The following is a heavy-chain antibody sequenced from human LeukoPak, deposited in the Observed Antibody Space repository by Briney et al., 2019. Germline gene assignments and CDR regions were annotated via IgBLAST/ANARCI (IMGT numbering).Heavy chain of an antibody. D-gene: IGHD3-22*01. CDR2: IYHSGST. J-gene: IGHJ4*02. V-gene: IGHV4-38-2*02. Sequence: PSETLSLTCIVSGYSIDSGYNWGWIRQPPGKGLEWIGNIYHSGSTYYNPSLKSRVTISVDTSKNQFSLKLSSVTAADTAVYYCARVLTYETEYYYDTGGYYYFDYWGQGTLVTVSS. CDR3: ARVLTYETEYYYDTGGYYYFDY. CDR1: GYSIDSGYN.